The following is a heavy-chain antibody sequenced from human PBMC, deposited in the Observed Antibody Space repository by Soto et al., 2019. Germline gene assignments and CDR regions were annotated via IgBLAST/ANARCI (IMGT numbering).Heavy chain of an antibody. J-gene: IGHJ3*02. D-gene: IGHD7-27*01. CDR2: IKSKSAGGTI. V-gene: IGHV3-15*01. CDR1: GFIFRNAW. CDR3: GTGDAFDS. Sequence: GGSLRLSCAASGFIFRNAWMSWVRQTPGKGLEWGGRIKSKSAGGTIDYAPSVKGRFIIARDDSQNTLYLQMDSLRTEDTAVYYCGTGDAFDSWGQGTMVT.